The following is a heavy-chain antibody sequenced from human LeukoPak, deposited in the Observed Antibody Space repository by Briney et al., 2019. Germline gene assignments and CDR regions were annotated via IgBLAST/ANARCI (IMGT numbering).Heavy chain of an antibody. CDR2: ISYDGSNK. CDR3: ASDLAVAGQYYFDY. CDR1: GFTFSSYG. Sequence: GRSLRLSCAASGFTFSSYGMHWVRQAPGKGLEWVAVISYDGSNKYYADSVKGRFTISRDNSKNTLYLQMNSLRAEDTAVYYCASDLAVAGQYYFDYWGQGTLVTVSS. D-gene: IGHD6-19*01. J-gene: IGHJ4*02. V-gene: IGHV3-30*03.